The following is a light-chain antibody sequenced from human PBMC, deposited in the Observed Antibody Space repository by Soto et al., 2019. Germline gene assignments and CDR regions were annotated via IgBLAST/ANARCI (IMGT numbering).Light chain of an antibody. CDR1: SSDVGAYIF. J-gene: IGLJ1*01. CDR3: VSFTTSRSYV. V-gene: IGLV2-14*03. CDR2: DII. Sequence: QSVLTQPASVSGSPGQSITISCTGTSSDVGAYIFVSWYQQHPGKAPKLMIYDIINRPSGVSNRFSGSKSGNTASLTISGLQAEDEADYYCVSFTTSRSYVFGTVTKLTVL.